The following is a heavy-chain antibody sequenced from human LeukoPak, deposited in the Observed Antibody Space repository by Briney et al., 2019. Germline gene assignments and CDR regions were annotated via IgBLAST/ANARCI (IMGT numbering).Heavy chain of an antibody. V-gene: IGHV4-59*04. J-gene: IGHJ6*03. CDR2: IYYSGST. D-gene: IGHD3-10*01. CDR3: ARQPRGLLWFGELYLYMDV. CDR1: GVSISSYY. Sequence: SETLSLTCTVSGVSISSYYWSWIRQPPGKGLEWIGYIYYSGSTYYNPSLKSRVTISVDTSKNQFSLKLSSVTAADTAVYYCARQPRGLLWFGELYLYMDVWGKGTTVTISS.